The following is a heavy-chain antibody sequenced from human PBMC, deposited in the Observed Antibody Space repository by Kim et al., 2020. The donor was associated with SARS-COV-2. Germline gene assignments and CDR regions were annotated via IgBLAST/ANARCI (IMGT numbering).Heavy chain of an antibody. CDR2: ISRSRSYK. Sequence: GGSLRLSCAASGFTFSSYSMTWVRQAPGKGLEWVSSISRSRSYKYYADSVKGRFTISRDNAKNSLYLQMNSLRAEDTAVYYCARDRSEITIFGVVRYGMDVWGQGTTVTVSS. V-gene: IGHV3-21*01. CDR3: ARDRSEITIFGVVRYGMDV. J-gene: IGHJ6*02. CDR1: GFTFSSYS. D-gene: IGHD3-3*01.